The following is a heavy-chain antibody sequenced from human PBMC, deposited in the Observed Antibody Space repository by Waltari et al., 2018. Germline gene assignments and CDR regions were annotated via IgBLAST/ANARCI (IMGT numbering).Heavy chain of an antibody. CDR1: GYTFTSYG. CDR3: AREVSGQLVPYYYYYYGMDV. V-gene: IGHV1-18*01. J-gene: IGHJ6*02. D-gene: IGHD6-6*01. CDR2: ISAYNGNT. Sequence: QVQLVQSGAEVKKPGASVKVSCKASGYTFTSYGISWVRQAPGQGLEWMGWISAYNGNTNYAQKLQGRVTMTTDTSTSTAYMELRSLRSDDTAVYYCAREVSGQLVPYYYYYYGMDVWGQGTTVTVSS.